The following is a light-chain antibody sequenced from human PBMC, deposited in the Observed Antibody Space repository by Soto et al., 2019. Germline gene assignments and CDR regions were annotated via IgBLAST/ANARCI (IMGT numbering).Light chain of an antibody. CDR1: SSNIGDNT. Sequence: QAVLTQPPSASGTPGQSVTISCSGSSSNIGDNTVNWYQQLPGTAPKLLMYSNDQRWSGVPDRFSGSKSGTSASLAISGLQSEYEADYYCAVWDDSLDGVVFGGGTKVTVL. CDR3: AVWDDSLDGVV. J-gene: IGLJ2*01. CDR2: SND. V-gene: IGLV1-44*01.